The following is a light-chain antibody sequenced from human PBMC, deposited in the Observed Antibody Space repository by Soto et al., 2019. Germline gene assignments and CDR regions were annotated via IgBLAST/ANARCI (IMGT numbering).Light chain of an antibody. CDR2: DAS. V-gene: IGKV3-11*01. Sequence: EIVMTQSPATLSVSPGERATLSCRASQSVSSNLAWYQQKPGQAPRLLIDDASSRATGIPARFSGSWSGTDFTLTINGLEPEDSAVYYCQQRGNWPPTWTFGQGTKVDI. CDR1: QSVSSN. CDR3: QQRGNWPPTWT. J-gene: IGKJ1*01.